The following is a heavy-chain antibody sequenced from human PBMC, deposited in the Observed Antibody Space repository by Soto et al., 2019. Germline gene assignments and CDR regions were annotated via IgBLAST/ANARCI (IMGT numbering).Heavy chain of an antibody. D-gene: IGHD3-9*01. CDR2: IYPGDSDT. Sequence: PGESLKISCKGPGYSFTTYWLGWVRQVPGKGLEWMGIIYPGDSDTRYSPSFQGQIVISAYKSISAAYLSWSSLNASVTATCFCARRRGLVGSLDYWGRGTLVTVSS. V-gene: IGHV5-51*01. CDR1: GYSFTTYW. J-gene: IGHJ4*02. CDR3: ARRRGLVGSLDY.